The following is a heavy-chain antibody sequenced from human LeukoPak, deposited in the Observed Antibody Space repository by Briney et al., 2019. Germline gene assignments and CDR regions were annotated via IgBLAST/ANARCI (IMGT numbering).Heavy chain of an antibody. CDR1: VYTFTSYY. V-gene: IGHV1-46*03. CDR3: ARETAAGTTTISQAFDY. D-gene: IGHD6-13*01. J-gene: IGHJ4*02. Sequence: ASVNVSFKAAVYTFTSYYMHWVRQAPGQGLEWVGIINPSGGSTSYAQKFQGRVTMTRNTSTSTVYMELSSLRSEDTAVYYCARETAAGTTTISQAFDYWGQGTLVTVSS. CDR2: INPSGGST.